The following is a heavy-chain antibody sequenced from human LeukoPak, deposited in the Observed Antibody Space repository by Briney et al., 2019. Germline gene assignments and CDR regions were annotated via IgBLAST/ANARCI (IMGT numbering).Heavy chain of an antibody. CDR3: ARGVEN. Sequence: GALRLSCAASGFTFNTYSLDWVRQAPGKGLEWVSSISHNSNYIYYADSVKGRFTVPRDNAKNSLFLQMNSLRAEDTAVYYCARGVENWGQGTLVTVSS. V-gene: IGHV3-21*01. CDR2: ISHNSNYI. J-gene: IGHJ4*02. CDR1: GFTFNTYS.